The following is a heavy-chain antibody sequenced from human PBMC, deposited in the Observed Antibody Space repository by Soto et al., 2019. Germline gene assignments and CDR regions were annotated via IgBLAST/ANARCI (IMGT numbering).Heavy chain of an antibody. CDR3: AKEGRCSGGSCYGNWFDP. CDR1: GFTFSTYA. J-gene: IGHJ5*02. Sequence: PGGSLRLSCAASGFTFSTYAMSWVRQAPGKGLEWVSAISGSARRTYYADSVKGRFTISRDDSKNTLYLQMNSLRAEDTAVYYCAKEGRCSGGSCYGNWFDPWGLGTLVTVSS. V-gene: IGHV3-23*01. CDR2: ISGSARRT. D-gene: IGHD2-15*01.